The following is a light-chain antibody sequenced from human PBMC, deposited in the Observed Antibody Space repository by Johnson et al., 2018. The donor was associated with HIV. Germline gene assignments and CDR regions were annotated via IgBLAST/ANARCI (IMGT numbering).Light chain of an antibody. Sequence: HSVLTQPPSVSAAPGQKVTISCFGSDSDIGNNYVSWYQQLPGTAPKLLIYDNNKRPSGIPDRFSGSKSGTSATLGITGLQTGDEADYYCGTWDSSLSAYVFVTGTKVTVL. CDR1: DSDIGNNY. V-gene: IGLV1-51*01. CDR2: DNN. CDR3: GTWDSSLSAYV. J-gene: IGLJ1*01.